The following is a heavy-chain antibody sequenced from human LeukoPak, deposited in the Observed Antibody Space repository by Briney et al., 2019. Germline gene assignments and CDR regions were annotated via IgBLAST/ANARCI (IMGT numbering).Heavy chain of an antibody. J-gene: IGHJ4*02. Sequence: SVKVSCKASGGTFSSYAIGWVRQAPGQGLEWMGGIIPIFGTANYAQKFQGRVTITADESTSTAYMELSSLRSEDTAVYYCARVRGKYCSSTSCYSFDYWGQGTLVTVSS. CDR2: IIPIFGTA. V-gene: IGHV1-69*13. CDR1: GGTFSSYA. D-gene: IGHD2-2*01. CDR3: ARVRGKYCSSTSCYSFDY.